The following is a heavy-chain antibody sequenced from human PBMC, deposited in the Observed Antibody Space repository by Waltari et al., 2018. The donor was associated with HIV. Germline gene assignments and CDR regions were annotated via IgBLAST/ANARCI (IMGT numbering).Heavy chain of an antibody. V-gene: IGHV3-30*01. D-gene: IGHD3-22*01. J-gene: IGHJ6*02. Sequence: QVQLVESGGGVVQPGRSLRLSCVASGFTFSSYAMHWVRQAPGKGLEWVAVISYDGSNKYYADSVKGRFTISRDNSKNTLYLQMNSLRAEDTAVYYCARDFSIADYYYGMDVWGQGTTVTVSS. CDR2: ISYDGSNK. CDR1: GFTFSSYA. CDR3: ARDFSIADYYYGMDV.